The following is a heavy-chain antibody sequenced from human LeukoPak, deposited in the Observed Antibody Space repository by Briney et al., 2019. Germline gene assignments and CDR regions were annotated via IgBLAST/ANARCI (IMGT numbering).Heavy chain of an antibody. CDR1: GFTFSSYA. D-gene: IGHD6-13*01. J-gene: IGHJ4*02. CDR2: ISGSGGST. CDR3: AKEPVSGIAAAGTRHY. V-gene: IGHV3-23*01. Sequence: PGGSLRLSCAASGFTFSSYAMSWVRQAPGKGLEWVSAISGSGGSTYYADSWNGRFTISRDNSKNTLYLQMNSLRAEDTAVYYCAKEPVSGIAAAGTRHYWGQGTLVTVSS.